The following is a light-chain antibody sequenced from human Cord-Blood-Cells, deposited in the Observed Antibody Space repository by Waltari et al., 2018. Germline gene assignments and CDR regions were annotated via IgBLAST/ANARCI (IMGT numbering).Light chain of an antibody. Sequence: STDLTQPPPLSITPVQTSHLPPSGAQWGDNYGSCYQQKPGQATVLAIYQDSNRASGIPERFSGSNSGNTATLTISGTQAMDEADYYCQAWDSSNVVFGGGTKLTVL. J-gene: IGLJ2*01. CDR1: QWGDNY. CDR2: QDS. CDR3: QAWDSSNVV. V-gene: IGLV3-1*01.